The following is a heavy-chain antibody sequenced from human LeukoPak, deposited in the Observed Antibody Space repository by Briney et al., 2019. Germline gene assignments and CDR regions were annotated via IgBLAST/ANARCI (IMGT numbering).Heavy chain of an antibody. D-gene: IGHD1-26*01. J-gene: IGHJ4*02. CDR2: IYYTGST. CDR1: AGSISNYY. Sequence: SETLSLTCTVTAGSISNYYWSWIRQSPGKGLEWIGYIYYTGSTNYNPSLKSRVTISVDTSKNQFSLKLNSVTAADTAVYYCARDRSYYFFDYWGQGTPVTVSS. CDR3: ARDRSYYFFDY. V-gene: IGHV4-59*01.